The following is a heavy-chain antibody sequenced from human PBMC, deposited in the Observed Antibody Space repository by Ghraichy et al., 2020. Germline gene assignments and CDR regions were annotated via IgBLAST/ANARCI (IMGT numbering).Heavy chain of an antibody. V-gene: IGHV1-69*02. Sequence: SVKVSCKASGGPFSSYTITWVRQAPGQGLEWMGRIIPVLNLRNYTQKLQGRATIIADSSTRTAYMELSGLTSEDTAVYYCSATYGSGLSYMDVWGQGTTVIGTS. J-gene: IGHJ6*02. CDR3: SATYGSGLSYMDV. CDR1: GGPFSSYT. D-gene: IGHD3-10*01. CDR2: IIPVLNLR.